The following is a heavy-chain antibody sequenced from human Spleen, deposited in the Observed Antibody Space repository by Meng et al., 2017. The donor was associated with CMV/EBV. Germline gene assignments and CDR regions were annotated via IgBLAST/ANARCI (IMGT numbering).Heavy chain of an antibody. V-gene: IGHV3-53*01. CDR2: IYSGGST. CDR3: ARAPFYTTYYDFWSGYYSDYYYGMDV. D-gene: IGHD3-3*01. Sequence: GESLKISCAASGFTVSSNYMSWVRQAPGKGLEWVSVIYSGGSTYYADSVKGRFTISRDNSKNTLYLQMNSLRAEDTAVYYCARAPFYTTYYDFWSGYYSDYYYGMDVWGQGTTVTVSS. J-gene: IGHJ6*02. CDR1: GFTVSSNY.